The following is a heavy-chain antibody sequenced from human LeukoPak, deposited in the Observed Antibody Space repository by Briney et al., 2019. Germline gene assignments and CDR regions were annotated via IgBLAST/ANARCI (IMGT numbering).Heavy chain of an antibody. CDR3: ARYIWGSYPTFEDY. Sequence: PSETLSLTCTVSGGSISSYYWSWIRQPPGKGLGWIGYISYSGSTNYNPSLKSRVTISVDTSKNQLSLKLNSVTAADTAVYYCARYIWGSYPTFEDYWGQGSLVTVSS. D-gene: IGHD3-16*02. CDR2: ISYSGST. CDR1: GGSISSYY. V-gene: IGHV4-59*01. J-gene: IGHJ4*02.